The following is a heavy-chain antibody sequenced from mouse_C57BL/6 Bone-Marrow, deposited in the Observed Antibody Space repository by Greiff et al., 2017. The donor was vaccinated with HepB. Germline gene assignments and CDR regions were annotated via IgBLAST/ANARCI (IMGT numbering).Heavy chain of an antibody. CDR3: ARNYPYYGQWDY. CDR2: IWSGGST. Sequence: VKVVESGPGLVQPSQSLSITCTVSGFSLTSYGVHWVRQSPGKGLEWLGVIWSGGSTDYNAAFISRLSISKDNSKSQVFFKMNSLQADDTAIYYCARNYPYYGQWDYWGQGTTLTVSS. D-gene: IGHD1-1*01. CDR1: GFSLTSYG. J-gene: IGHJ2*01. V-gene: IGHV2-2*01.